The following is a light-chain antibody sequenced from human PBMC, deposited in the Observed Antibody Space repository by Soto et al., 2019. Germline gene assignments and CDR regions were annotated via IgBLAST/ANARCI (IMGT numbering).Light chain of an antibody. CDR1: SGDVGRYNY. CDR2: DVT. Sequence: QSVLSQPRSVSGSPGQSVSISCTGTSGDVGRYNYVSWYQQHPGKVPKLIIFDVTNRPSGVPDRFSGSKSGNTASLTISGLQAEDEADYYCSSYTGIYSLIFGGGTQLTVL. V-gene: IGLV2-11*01. CDR3: SSYTGIYSLI. J-gene: IGLJ2*01.